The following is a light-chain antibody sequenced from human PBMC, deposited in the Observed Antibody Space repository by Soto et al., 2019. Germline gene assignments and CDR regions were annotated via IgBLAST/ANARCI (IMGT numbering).Light chain of an antibody. J-gene: IGKJ1*01. Sequence: DIRVTQSPSAMSAAVGDRVTITCRTSQDISYRLGWFQQRPGKAPKRLISSASTLETGVPSRFSGTGSGTEFTLTISSLQPEDFATYYCQQHAAYPRDFGQGTKVEMK. CDR3: QQHAAYPRD. CDR2: SAS. CDR1: QDISYR. V-gene: IGKV1-17*03.